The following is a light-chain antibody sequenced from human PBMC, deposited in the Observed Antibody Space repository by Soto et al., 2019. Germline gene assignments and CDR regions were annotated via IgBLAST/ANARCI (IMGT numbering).Light chain of an antibody. CDR3: QQYGSSPIFT. Sequence: EIVLTQSPGTLSLSPGERATLSCRASQSVSSSYLAWYQQKPGQAPRLLIYGASSRATGIPDRFSGSGSGPDFALTISRLEPEDFAVYYCQQYGSSPIFTFGHGTKVDIK. CDR1: QSVSSSY. V-gene: IGKV3-20*01. J-gene: IGKJ3*01. CDR2: GAS.